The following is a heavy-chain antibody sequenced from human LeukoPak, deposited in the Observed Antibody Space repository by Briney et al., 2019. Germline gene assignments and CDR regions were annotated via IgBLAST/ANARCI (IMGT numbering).Heavy chain of an antibody. J-gene: IGHJ6*02. V-gene: IGHV4-59*08. D-gene: IGHD3-10*01. CDR1: GGSISSYY. CDR2: IYYSGST. CDR3: ARHGVHSSYYYGLDV. Sequence: SETLSLTCTVSGGSISSYYWSWIRQPPGKGLEWIGYIYYSGSTNYNPSLKSRVTISVDTSKNQFSLKLTSVTAADTAVYYCARHGVHSSYYYGLDVWGQGTTVTVSS.